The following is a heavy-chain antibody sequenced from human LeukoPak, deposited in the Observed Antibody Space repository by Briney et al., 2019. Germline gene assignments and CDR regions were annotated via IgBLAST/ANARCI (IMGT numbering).Heavy chain of an antibody. D-gene: IGHD3-16*01. CDR1: GFTFSTYA. J-gene: IGHJ4*02. Sequence: GGSLRLSCAASGFTFSTYAMSWVRQAPGKGLEWVSVVYSGGNTYYADSVKGRFTISRDNSKNTLYLQMNSLRAEDTAVYYCAREPPGGGFDYWGQGTLVTVSS. CDR3: AREPPGGGFDY. V-gene: IGHV3-66*01. CDR2: VYSGGNT.